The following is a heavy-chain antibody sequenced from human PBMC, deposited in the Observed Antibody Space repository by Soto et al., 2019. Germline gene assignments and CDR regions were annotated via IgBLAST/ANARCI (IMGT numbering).Heavy chain of an antibody. CDR1: GGSISSSSYY. V-gene: IGHV4-39*07. CDR2: IYYSGST. D-gene: IGHD2-15*01. CDR3: ARDNVEIVFDI. J-gene: IGHJ3*02. Sequence: SETLSLTCTVSGGSISSSSYYWGWIRQPPGKGLEWIGSIYYSGSTYYNPSLKSRVTISVDTSKNQFSLKLSSVTAADTAVYYCARDNVEIVFDIWGQGTMVTVSS.